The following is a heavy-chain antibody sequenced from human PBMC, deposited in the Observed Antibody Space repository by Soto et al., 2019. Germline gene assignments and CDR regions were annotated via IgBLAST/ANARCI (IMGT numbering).Heavy chain of an antibody. V-gene: IGHV3-23*01. J-gene: IGHJ6*02. CDR1: GFTFGDNA. CDR2: ISGRGGIT. CDR3: AKSLLTMVRIVIIPPHDYYGMDV. Sequence: GGSLRLSCAASGFTFGDNAMSWVRQAPGKGLEWVSVISGRGGITYYEDSVTGRFTNSRDNAKNTLYLQMKSLKAEDTAVYYSAKSLLTMVRIVIIPPHDYYGMDVWGQGTTVTV. D-gene: IGHD3-10*01.